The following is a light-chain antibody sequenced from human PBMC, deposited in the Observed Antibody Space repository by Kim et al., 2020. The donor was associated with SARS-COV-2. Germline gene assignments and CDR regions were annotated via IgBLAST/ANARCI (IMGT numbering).Light chain of an antibody. CDR3: NSRDSSGNRV. Sequence: VALGQTVRITCQGDSLRRYYASWYQQKPGQAPVVVIYGKNNRPSGIPDRFSGSSSGNTASLTITGAQAEDEADYYCNSRDSSGNRVFGGGTQLTVL. CDR1: SLRRYY. J-gene: IGLJ3*02. V-gene: IGLV3-19*01. CDR2: GKN.